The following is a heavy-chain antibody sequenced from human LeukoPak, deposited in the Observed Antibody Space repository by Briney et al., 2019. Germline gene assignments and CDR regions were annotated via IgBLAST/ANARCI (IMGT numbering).Heavy chain of an antibody. D-gene: IGHD6-13*01. Sequence: GSLRLSWVGSGFNFRKLALGWVRQAPGKGVEWVSALNEDASGTYYADSVKGRFTVSRDDSKNTVYLQMNSLRAEDTAVYYCAKEQSSVWYSFGHFDSWGQGTRVTVSS. CDR3: AKEQSSVWYSFGHFDS. V-gene: IGHV3-23*01. CDR2: LNEDASGT. CDR1: GFNFRKLA. J-gene: IGHJ4*02.